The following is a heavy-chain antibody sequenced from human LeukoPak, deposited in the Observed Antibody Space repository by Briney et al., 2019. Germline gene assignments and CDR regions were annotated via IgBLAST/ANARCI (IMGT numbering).Heavy chain of an antibody. V-gene: IGHV3-74*01. CDR3: VRTGYGPEY. CDR2: ISGDGSST. CDR1: GVSYCSRW. D-gene: IGHD3-10*01. Sequence: GGSLRHSCACSGVSYCSRWMHWGCQAPGKGLAWVSRISGDGSSTSYADSVKGRFTIYRDNAKNTMYLQMNSLTVEDTAVYYCVRTGYGPEYWGEGTLVTVSS. J-gene: IGHJ4*02.